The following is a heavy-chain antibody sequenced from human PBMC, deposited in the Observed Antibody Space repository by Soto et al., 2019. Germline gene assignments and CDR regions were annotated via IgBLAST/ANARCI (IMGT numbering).Heavy chain of an antibody. V-gene: IGHV3-21*01. D-gene: IGHD3-22*01. J-gene: IGHJ4*02. CDR3: ARGYDSSGYLFDY. CDR2: ISSSSSYI. Sequence: EVQLVESGGGLVKPGGYLRLSCAAYGFTFSSYSMNWVRQAPGKGLEWVSSISSSSSYIYYADSVKGRFTISRDNAKNSLYLQMNSLRAEDTAVYYWARGYDSSGYLFDYWGQGTLVTVSS. CDR1: GFTFSSYS.